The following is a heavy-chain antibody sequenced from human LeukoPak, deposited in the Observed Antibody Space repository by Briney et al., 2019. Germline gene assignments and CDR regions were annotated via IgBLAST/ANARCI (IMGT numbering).Heavy chain of an antibody. Sequence: SQTLSHTCAVSGGSISSGGYSWSWIRQPPGKGLEWLGYIYHSGSTYYNPSLKSRVTISVDRSKNQFSLKLSSVTAADTAVYYCARGSAMVRGVISNNWFDPWGQGTLVTVSS. D-gene: IGHD3-10*01. J-gene: IGHJ5*02. CDR3: ARGSAMVRGVISNNWFDP. CDR2: IYHSGST. CDR1: GGSISSGGYS. V-gene: IGHV4-30-2*01.